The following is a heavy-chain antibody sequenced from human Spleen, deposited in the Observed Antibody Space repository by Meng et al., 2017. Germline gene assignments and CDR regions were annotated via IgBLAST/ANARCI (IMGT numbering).Heavy chain of an antibody. V-gene: IGHV1-2*02. CDR3: ARDEDISAAGKLFGDY. J-gene: IGHJ4*02. D-gene: IGHD6-25*01. CDR2: ITPDGAGT. CDR1: GYTFTDYY. Sequence: ASVKVSCKTSGYTFTDYYIHWVRLAPGQGLEWMGWITPDGAGTNYAQKFQARVTMTGDTSISTAYMELSGLRSDDTAMYYCARDEDISAAGKLFGDYWGQGTLVTVSS.